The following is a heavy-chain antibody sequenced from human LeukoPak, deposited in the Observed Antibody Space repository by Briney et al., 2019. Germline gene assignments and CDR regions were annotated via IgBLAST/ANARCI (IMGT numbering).Heavy chain of an antibody. CDR1: GYIFTNYY. V-gene: IGHV1-46*01. CDR3: ARDREEYCSGGSCSSFDY. J-gene: IGHJ4*02. D-gene: IGHD2-15*01. CDR2: INPSDGST. Sequence: ASVKVSCKASGYIFTNYYMHWVRQAPGQGLEWMGIINPSDGSTSYAQKFQGRVTMTRDTSTSTVYMELSSLRSEDTAVYYCARDREEYCSGGSCSSFDYWGQGILVTVSS.